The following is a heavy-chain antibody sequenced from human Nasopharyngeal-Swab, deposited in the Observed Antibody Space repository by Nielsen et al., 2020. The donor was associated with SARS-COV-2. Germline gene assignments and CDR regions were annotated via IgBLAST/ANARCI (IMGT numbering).Heavy chain of an antibody. CDR2: IYYSGNT. V-gene: IGHV4-39*01. CDR3: ARHSSGWSFDY. D-gene: IGHD6-19*01. J-gene: IGHJ4*01. Sequence: GSLRLSCTVSGASISSSNYYWGGIRQPPGKGLEWIGTIYYSGNTYFNPSLKSRVTMSVDTSKRQFSLNLSSVTAADTALYYCARHSSGWSFDYWDHGTLVTVSS. CDR1: GASISSSNYY.